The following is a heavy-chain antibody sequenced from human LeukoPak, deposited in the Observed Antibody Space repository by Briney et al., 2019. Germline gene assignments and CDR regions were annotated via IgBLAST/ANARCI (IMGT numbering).Heavy chain of an antibody. Sequence: GGSLRLSCAASGFTFSNYWMNWARQAPGKGMEWVAIIEKDGSEILYVDSVKGRFTISRDNAKNSLYLQMNSLRAEDTAVYYCAAGAGWLIDWWGQGTLVTVSS. CDR2: IEKDGSEI. J-gene: IGHJ4*02. CDR1: GFTFSNYW. V-gene: IGHV3-7*01. D-gene: IGHD6-19*01. CDR3: AAGAGWLIDW.